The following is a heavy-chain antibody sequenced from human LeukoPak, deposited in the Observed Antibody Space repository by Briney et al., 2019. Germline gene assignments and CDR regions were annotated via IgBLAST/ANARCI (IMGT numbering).Heavy chain of an antibody. V-gene: IGHV4-59*08. CDR1: SGYVSTNY. J-gene: IGHJ4*02. D-gene: IGHD5-24*01. CDR2: IYHSGST. CDR3: ARAGITRPFDY. Sequence: SETLSLTCTVSSGYVSTNYYNWIRQSPGKGLEWLGNIYHSGSTNYNPSLKSRVTISVDTSKNQFSLKLSSVTAADTAVYYCARAGITRPFDYWGQGTLVTVSS.